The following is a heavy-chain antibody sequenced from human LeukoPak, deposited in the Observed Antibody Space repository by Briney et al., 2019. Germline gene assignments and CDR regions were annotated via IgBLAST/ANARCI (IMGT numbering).Heavy chain of an antibody. J-gene: IGHJ5*02. CDR2: ISGSGGST. Sequence: QPGGSLRLSCVASGITFSSYAMGWVRQAPGKGLEWVSAISGSGGSTYYADSVKGRFTISRDNSKNTLYLQMNSLRAEDTAVYYCAKDLGGYGSGSPDWFDPWGQGTLVTVSS. CDR1: GITFSSYA. D-gene: IGHD3-10*01. CDR3: AKDLGGYGSGSPDWFDP. V-gene: IGHV3-23*01.